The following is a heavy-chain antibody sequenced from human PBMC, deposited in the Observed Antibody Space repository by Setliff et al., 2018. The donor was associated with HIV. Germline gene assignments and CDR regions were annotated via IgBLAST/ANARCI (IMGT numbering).Heavy chain of an antibody. CDR2: ISVYNGNT. V-gene: IGHV1-18*01. J-gene: IGHJ3*02. CDR1: TYTFSSYV. D-gene: IGHD2-2*01. Sequence: ASVKVSCKASTYTFSSYVINWVRQAPGQGLEWMGRISVYNGNTIYAQKLQGRVIVTTDTSTSTAYMELRSLRSDDTAMYYCATQRDIVMVPGQGGFDIWAQGTMVNVSS. CDR3: ATQRDIVMVPGQGGFDI.